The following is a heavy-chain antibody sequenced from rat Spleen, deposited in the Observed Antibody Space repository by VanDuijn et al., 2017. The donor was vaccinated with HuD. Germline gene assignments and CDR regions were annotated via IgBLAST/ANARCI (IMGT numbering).Heavy chain of an antibody. J-gene: IGHJ4*01. CDR2: ITYDGSNT. CDR3: TRGYVMDA. V-gene: IGHV5-7*01. CDR1: GFTFSDYN. Sequence: EVQLVESGGGLVQPGRSLRLSCAASGFTFSDYNMAWVRQAPRKGLEWVAIITYDGSNTYYRDSVRGRFTVSRDNAKSILYLQMDSLRSEDTATYYCTRGYVMDAWGQGVSVTVSS.